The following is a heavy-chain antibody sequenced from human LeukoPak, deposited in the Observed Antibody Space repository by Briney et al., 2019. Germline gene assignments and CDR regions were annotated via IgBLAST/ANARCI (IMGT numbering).Heavy chain of an antibody. CDR2: IIPIFGTA. D-gene: IGHD6-6*01. Sequence: SMKVSCKASGGTFSSYAISWVRQAPGQGLEWMGGIIPIFGTANYAQKFQGRATITTDESTSTAYMELSSLRSEDTAVYYCARGAKAARPGYFDYWGQGTLVTVSS. V-gene: IGHV1-69*05. CDR3: ARGAKAARPGYFDY. J-gene: IGHJ4*02. CDR1: GGTFSSYA.